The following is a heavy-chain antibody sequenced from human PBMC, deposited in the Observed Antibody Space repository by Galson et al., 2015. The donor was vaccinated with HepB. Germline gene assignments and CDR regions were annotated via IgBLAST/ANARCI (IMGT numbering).Heavy chain of an antibody. CDR2: IIPIFGTA. Sequence: SVKVSCKASGDTFSSYAISWVRQAPGQGLEWMGGIIPIFGTANYAQKFQGRVTITADESTSTAYMELSSLRSEDTAVYYCARDLYSSSSLPSGRKRPRSNFDPSAQVTLVAVSS. D-gene: IGHD6-13*01. V-gene: IGHV1-69*13. CDR3: ARDLYSSSSLPSGRKRPRSNFDP. CDR1: GDTFSSYA. J-gene: IGHJ5*01.